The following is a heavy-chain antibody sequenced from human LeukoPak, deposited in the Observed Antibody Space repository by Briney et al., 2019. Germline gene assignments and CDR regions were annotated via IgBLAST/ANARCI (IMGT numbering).Heavy chain of an antibody. Sequence: PGGSLRLSCATSGFTFSSYWMYWVRQAPGKGLVWVSRINSDGSSTTYADSVKGRFTISRDNAKNSLYLQMNSLRAEDTAVYYCARETPYSNTWTDFDFWGQGTLVTVSS. V-gene: IGHV3-74*01. J-gene: IGHJ4*02. CDR1: GFTFSSYW. CDR3: ARETPYSNTWTDFDF. D-gene: IGHD6-13*01. CDR2: INSDGSST.